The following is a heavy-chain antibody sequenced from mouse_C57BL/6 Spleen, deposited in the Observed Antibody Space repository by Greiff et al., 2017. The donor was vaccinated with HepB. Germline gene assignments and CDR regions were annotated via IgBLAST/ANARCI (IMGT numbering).Heavy chain of an antibody. CDR2: IYPRSGNT. V-gene: IGHV1-81*01. CDR1: GYTFTSYW. CDR3: ARSFHYYGSSSYAMDY. J-gene: IGHJ4*01. D-gene: IGHD1-1*01. Sequence: QVQLQQPGTELVKPGASVKLSCKASGYTFTSYWMHWVKQRTGQGLEWIGEIYPRSGNTYYNEKFKGKATLTADKSSSTAYMELRSLTSEDSAVYFCARSFHYYGSSSYAMDYWGQGTSVTVSS.